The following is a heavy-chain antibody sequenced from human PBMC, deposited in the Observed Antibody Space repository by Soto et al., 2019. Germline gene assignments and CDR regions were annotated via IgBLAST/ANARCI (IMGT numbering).Heavy chain of an antibody. J-gene: IGHJ6*02. D-gene: IGHD4-17*01. Sequence: GGSLRLSCAASGFTFSSYTMNWVRQAPGRGLEWVSSIGTSSSYIYYADSVKGRFTIPRDNAKNSLFLQMNSLRADDTAVYYCARDSVRDYLYYYYGMDVWGQGTTVTVSS. CDR2: IGTSSSYI. V-gene: IGHV3-21*01. CDR3: ARDSVRDYLYYYYGMDV. CDR1: GFTFSSYT.